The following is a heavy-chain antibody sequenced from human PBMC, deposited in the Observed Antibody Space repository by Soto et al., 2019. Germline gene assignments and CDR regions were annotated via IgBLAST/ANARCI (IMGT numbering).Heavy chain of an antibody. CDR2: IYYSGST. Sequence: SETLSLTCTVSGGSVSSGSYYWSWIRQPPGKGLEWIGYIYYSGSTNYNPSLKSRVTISVDTSKNQFSLKLSSVTAADTAVYYCARGIYSGYPSGVYNWFDPWGQGTLVTVSS. CDR1: GGSVSSGSYY. CDR3: ARGIYSGYPSGVYNWFDP. D-gene: IGHD5-12*01. V-gene: IGHV4-61*01. J-gene: IGHJ5*02.